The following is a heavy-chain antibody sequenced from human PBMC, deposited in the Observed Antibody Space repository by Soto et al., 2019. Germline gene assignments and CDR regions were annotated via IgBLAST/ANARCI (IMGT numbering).Heavy chain of an antibody. CDR3: AKGPYDSSGYYPYGNFDY. CDR1: GFTFSSYA. J-gene: IGHJ4*02. D-gene: IGHD3-22*01. V-gene: IGHV3-23*01. Sequence: LRLSCAASGFTFSSYAMSWVRQAPGKGLEWVSAISGSGGSTYYADSVKGRFTISRDNSKNTLYLQMNSLRAEDTAVYYCAKGPYDSSGYYPYGNFDYWGQGTLVTVSS. CDR2: ISGSGGST.